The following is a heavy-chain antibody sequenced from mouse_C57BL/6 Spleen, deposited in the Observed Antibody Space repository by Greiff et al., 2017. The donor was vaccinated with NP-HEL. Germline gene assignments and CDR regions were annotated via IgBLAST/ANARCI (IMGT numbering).Heavy chain of an antibody. CDR3: ARERAYYSNYAVFAY. V-gene: IGHV1-55*01. D-gene: IGHD2-5*01. CDR2: IYPGSGST. CDR1: GYTFTSYW. Sequence: QVQLQQPGAELVKPGASVKMSCKASGYTFTSYWITWVKQRPGQGLEWIGDIYPGSGSTNYNEKFKSKATLTVDTSSSTAYMQLSSLTSEDSAVYYCARERAYYSNYAVFAYWGQGTLVTVSA. J-gene: IGHJ3*01.